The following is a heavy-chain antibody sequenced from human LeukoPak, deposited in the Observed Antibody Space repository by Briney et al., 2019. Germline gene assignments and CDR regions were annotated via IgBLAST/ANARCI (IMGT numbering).Heavy chain of an antibody. CDR3: ATGDGSGSPSDY. D-gene: IGHD3-10*01. V-gene: IGHV3-23*01. J-gene: IGHJ4*02. CDR1: GFIFNNYA. CDR2: ISGSGGGT. Sequence: PGGSLRLSCAASGFIFNNYAMNWVRQAPGKGLEWVSGISGSGGGTYFADSVKGRFTISRDNSKNTLYLQMNSLRAEDTAIYYCATGDGSGSPSDYWGQGTLVTVSS.